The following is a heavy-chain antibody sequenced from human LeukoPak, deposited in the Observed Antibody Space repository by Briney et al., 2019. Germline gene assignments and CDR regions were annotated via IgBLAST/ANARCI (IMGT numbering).Heavy chain of an antibody. V-gene: IGHV3-30*03. Sequence: PGGSLRLSCAASGFTFSSYGMHWVRQAPGKGLEWVAVTSYDGSNEYYADSVKGRFTISRDTSKNTLYLQMNSLRVEDTAVYYCARDRLVGQQLAINWFDPWGQGTLVTVSS. CDR2: TSYDGSNE. J-gene: IGHJ5*02. D-gene: IGHD6-13*01. CDR1: GFTFSSYG. CDR3: ARDRLVGQQLAINWFDP.